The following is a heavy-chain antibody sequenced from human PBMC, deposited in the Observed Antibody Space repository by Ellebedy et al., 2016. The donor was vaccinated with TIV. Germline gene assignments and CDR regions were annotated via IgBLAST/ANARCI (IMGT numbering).Heavy chain of an antibody. J-gene: IGHJ6*03. Sequence: PGGSLRLSCAASASASSPYSMNWVRQAPGKGLEWVSSIGASVNDVFYTDSVKGRFAISRDNAKTLIYLQMHSLRVEDTAVYYCVRFPRGAPFADYLYYMDVWGEGTTVIVSS. V-gene: IGHV3-21*01. CDR1: ASASSPYS. CDR2: IGASVNDV. D-gene: IGHD3-16*01. CDR3: VRFPRGAPFADYLYYMDV.